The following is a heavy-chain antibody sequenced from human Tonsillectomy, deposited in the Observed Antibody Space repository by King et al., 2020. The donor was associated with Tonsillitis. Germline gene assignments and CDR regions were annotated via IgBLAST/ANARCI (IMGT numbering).Heavy chain of an antibody. J-gene: IGHJ6*02. CDR3: ARRRVGRSYYYGMDV. V-gene: IGHV5-51*01. CDR1: GYSFTSYW. CDR2: IYPGDSDT. D-gene: IGHD1-26*01. Sequence: QLVQSGAEVKKPGESLKISCKGSGYSFTSYWIAWVRQMPGKGLEWMGIIYPGDSDTRYSPSFQGQVTISVDKSICTAYLQWSSLKASDTAIYYCARRRVGRSYYYGMDVWGQGTTVTVFS.